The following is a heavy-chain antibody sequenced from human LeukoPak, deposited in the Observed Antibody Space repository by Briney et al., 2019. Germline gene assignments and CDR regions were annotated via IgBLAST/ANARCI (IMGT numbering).Heavy chain of an antibody. D-gene: IGHD4-17*01. CDR2: IYYSGST. Sequence: PSETLSLTCTVSGGSISSSSYYWGWIRQPPGKGLEWIGSIYYSGSTYYNPSLKSRVTISVDTSKNQFSLKLSSVTAADTAVYYCARDSLYGDEYWFDPWGQGTLVTVSS. CDR1: GGSISSSSYY. V-gene: IGHV4-39*07. J-gene: IGHJ5*02. CDR3: ARDSLYGDEYWFDP.